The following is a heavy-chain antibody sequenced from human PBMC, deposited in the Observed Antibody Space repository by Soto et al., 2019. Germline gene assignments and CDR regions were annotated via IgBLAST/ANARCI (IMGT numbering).Heavy chain of an antibody. D-gene: IGHD1-20*01. CDR1: GFTFSSYS. V-gene: IGHV3-48*02. J-gene: IGHJ6*02. CDR2: ISSSSSTI. CDR3: ARVLPPWYNWNLYGMDV. Sequence: GGSLRLSCAASGFTFSSYSMNWVRQAPGKGLEWVSYISSSSSTIYYADSVKGRFTISRDNAKNSLYLQMNSLRDEDTAVYYCARVLPPWYNWNLYGMDVWGQGTTVTVSS.